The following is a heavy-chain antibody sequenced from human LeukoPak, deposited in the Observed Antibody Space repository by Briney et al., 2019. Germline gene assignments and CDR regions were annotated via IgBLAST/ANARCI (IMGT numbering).Heavy chain of an antibody. J-gene: IGHJ4*02. CDR2: FLNDGRA. Sequence: PGGSLRLSCAASTFAVSAYHVTWVRQTPGRELEWVSVFLNDGRAFYADSVRGRFTISTDNSRNTVDLQMNSLGAEDTAVYYCAKGRNYFPIDYWGQGTLVTVSS. CDR3: AKGRNYFPIDY. V-gene: IGHV3-53*01. D-gene: IGHD2/OR15-2a*01. CDR1: TFAVSAYH.